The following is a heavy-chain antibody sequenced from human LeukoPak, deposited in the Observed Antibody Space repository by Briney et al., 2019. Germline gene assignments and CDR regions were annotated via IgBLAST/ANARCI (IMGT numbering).Heavy chain of an antibody. Sequence: GGSLRLSCAASGFTFSSYSMNWVRQAPGKGLEWVSYIGSSSSTIYYADSVKGRFTISRDNAKNSLYLQMNSLRAEDTAVYYCARGGPFWSGYRPLYYYYYGMDVWGQGTTVTVSS. CDR1: GFTFSSYS. V-gene: IGHV3-48*01. CDR3: ARGGPFWSGYRPLYYYYYGMDV. CDR2: IGSSSSTI. J-gene: IGHJ6*02. D-gene: IGHD3-3*01.